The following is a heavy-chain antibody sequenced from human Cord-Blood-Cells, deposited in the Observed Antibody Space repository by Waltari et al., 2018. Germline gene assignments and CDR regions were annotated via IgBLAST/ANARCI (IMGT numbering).Heavy chain of an antibody. CDR1: GFPFSSYS. J-gene: IGHJ4*02. V-gene: IGHV3-21*01. CDR3: ARGRQQLVDY. D-gene: IGHD6-13*01. Sequence: EVQLVESGGGLVKPGGSLRLSCAASGFPFSSYSMNWVRQAPWKGLEWVSSISSSSSYIYYADSVKGRFTISRDNAKNSLYLQMNSLRAEDTAVYYCARGRQQLVDYWGQGTLVTVSS. CDR2: ISSSSSYI.